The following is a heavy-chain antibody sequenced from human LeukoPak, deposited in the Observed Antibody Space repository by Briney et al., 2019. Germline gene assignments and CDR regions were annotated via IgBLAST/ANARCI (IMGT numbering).Heavy chain of an antibody. CDR3: ANTFNFDY. Sequence: GGSLRLSCAVSGLTFSSYAMSWVRQAPGKGLEWVSGISGNGANTYYADSVKGRFTISRDNSKNTLYLQMNSLRAEDTAVYYCANTFNFDYWGQGTLVTVSS. V-gene: IGHV3-23*01. CDR1: GLTFSSYA. J-gene: IGHJ4*02. CDR2: ISGNGANT.